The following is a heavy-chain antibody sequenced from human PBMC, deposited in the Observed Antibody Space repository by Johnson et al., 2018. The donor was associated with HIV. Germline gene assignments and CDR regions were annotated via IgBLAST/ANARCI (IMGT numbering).Heavy chain of an antibody. CDR2: IRSKANSYAT. D-gene: IGHD2-21*02. V-gene: IGHV3-73*02. CDR3: ARDPAYCGGDWCGAFDI. CDR1: GFTFSGSA. Sequence: VQLVESGGGLVQPGGSMKLSCAASGFTFSGSAMHWVRQASGKGLEWVGRIRSKANSYATAYAASVKGRFTISRDDSKNTAYLQMNSLKTEDTAVYYCARDPAYCGGDWCGAFDIWGQGTMVTVSS. J-gene: IGHJ3*02.